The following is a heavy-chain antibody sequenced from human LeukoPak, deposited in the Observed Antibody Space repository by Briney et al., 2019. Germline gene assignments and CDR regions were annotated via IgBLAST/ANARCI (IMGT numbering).Heavy chain of an antibody. CDR2: IPHDGSDQ. CDR1: GLTFSDYA. Sequence: PGGSLRLSCAASGLTFSDYAMHWVRQAPGKGLECVAFIPHDGSDQFYADSVKGRFTISRDNSKNTVFLQMNGLRGDDTGVYYCATDLKGSWYMIDYWGQGILVTISS. J-gene: IGHJ4*02. V-gene: IGHV3-30*02. D-gene: IGHD6-13*01. CDR3: ATDLKGSWYMIDY.